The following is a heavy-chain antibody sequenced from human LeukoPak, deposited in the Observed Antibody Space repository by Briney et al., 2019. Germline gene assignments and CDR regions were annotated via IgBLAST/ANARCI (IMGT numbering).Heavy chain of an antibody. V-gene: IGHV4-4*02. Sequence: SETLSLTCAVSGGSISSSNWWSWVRQPPGKGLEWIGEIYHSGSTNYNPSLKSRVTISVDKSKNQFSLKLSSVTAADTAVYYCARAGGTTVVPPHPLAFDIWGQGTMVTVSS. CDR2: IYHSGST. CDR3: ARAGGTTVVPPHPLAFDI. D-gene: IGHD4-23*01. J-gene: IGHJ3*02. CDR1: GGSISSSNW.